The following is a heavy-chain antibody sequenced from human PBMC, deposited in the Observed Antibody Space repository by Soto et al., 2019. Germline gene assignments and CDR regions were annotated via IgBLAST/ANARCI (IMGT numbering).Heavy chain of an antibody. J-gene: IGHJ4*02. CDR1: GGSFSGYY. CDR3: ARGPRVAAAGYYFDY. CDR2: INHSGST. D-gene: IGHD6-13*01. Sequence: SSETLSLTCAVYGGSFSGYYWSWIRQPPGKGLEWIGEINHSGSTNYNPSLKSRVTISVDTSKNQFSLKLSSVTAADTAVYYCARGPRVAAAGYYFDYWGQGTLVTVSS. V-gene: IGHV4-34*01.